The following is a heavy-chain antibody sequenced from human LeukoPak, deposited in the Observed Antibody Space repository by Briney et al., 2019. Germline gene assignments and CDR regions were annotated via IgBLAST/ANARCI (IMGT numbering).Heavy chain of an antibody. Sequence: SETLSLTCTVSGYSISSGYYWGWIRQPPGKGLEWIGSIYHSVSTYYNPSLKSRVTISVDTSKNQFSLKLSSVTAADTAVYYCARDGPYYYDSSGYYDAFDIWGQGTMVTVSS. CDR2: IYHSVST. J-gene: IGHJ3*02. CDR1: GYSISSGYY. CDR3: ARDGPYYYDSSGYYDAFDI. D-gene: IGHD3-22*01. V-gene: IGHV4-38-2*02.